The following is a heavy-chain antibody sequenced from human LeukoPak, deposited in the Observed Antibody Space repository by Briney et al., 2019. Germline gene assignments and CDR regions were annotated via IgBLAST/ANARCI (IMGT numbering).Heavy chain of an antibody. CDR2: IHHAGAT. Sequence: SETLSLTCAVYGDSFTGYYFTWARQPPGKGLEWIAEIHHAGATTYNPSLKSRVTISLDASKNQISLRLRSVTAADTAVYFCTRGRLPDYFFDSWGQGTPVTVSS. J-gene: IGHJ4*02. V-gene: IGHV4-34*01. CDR3: TRGRLPDYFFDS. CDR1: GDSFTGYY. D-gene: IGHD3-16*01.